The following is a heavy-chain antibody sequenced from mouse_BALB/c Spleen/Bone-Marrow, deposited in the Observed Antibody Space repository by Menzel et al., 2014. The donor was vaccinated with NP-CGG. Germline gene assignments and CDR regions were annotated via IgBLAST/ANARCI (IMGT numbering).Heavy chain of an antibody. J-gene: IGHJ4*01. CDR3: ARSYYGRAMDY. CDR1: GYTFTSYW. V-gene: IGHV1S41*01. CDR2: IAPGSGST. D-gene: IGHD1-1*01. Sequence: DLVKPGASVKSSCKASGYTFTSYWINWIEQRPGQGLEWIGRIAPGSGSTYYDEMFKGKATLTVDTSSSTAYIQLSSLSSEDSAVYFCARSYYGRAMDYWGQGTSVTVSS.